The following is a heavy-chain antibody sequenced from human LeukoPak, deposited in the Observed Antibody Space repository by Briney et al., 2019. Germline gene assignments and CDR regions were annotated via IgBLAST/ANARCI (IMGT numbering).Heavy chain of an antibody. CDR3: AREGDGYFGRRFDY. D-gene: IGHD5-24*01. CDR2: INYDGTTT. CDR1: GFNFSSYW. J-gene: IGHJ4*02. V-gene: IGHV3-74*01. Sequence: GGSLRLSCAASGFNFSSYWMHWVRQAPGKGLVWISRINYDGTTTSYADSVKGRFTISRDNAKNTLYLQMNSLRAEDTALYYCAREGDGYFGRRFDYWGQGTLVTVSS.